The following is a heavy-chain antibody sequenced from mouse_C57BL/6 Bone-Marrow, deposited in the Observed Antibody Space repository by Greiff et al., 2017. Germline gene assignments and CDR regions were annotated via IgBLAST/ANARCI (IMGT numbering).Heavy chain of an antibody. CDR3: ARNYWGWYFDV. V-gene: IGHV1-69*01. Sequence: QVQLQQPGAELVMPGASVKLSCKASGYTFTSYWMHWVKQRPGQGLEWIGEIDPSDSYTNYNQKFKGKSTWTVDKSSSTAYMQLSSLTSEDSAVYYCARNYWGWYFDVWGTGTTVTVSS. J-gene: IGHJ1*03. D-gene: IGHD2-1*01. CDR2: IDPSDSYT. CDR1: GYTFTSYW.